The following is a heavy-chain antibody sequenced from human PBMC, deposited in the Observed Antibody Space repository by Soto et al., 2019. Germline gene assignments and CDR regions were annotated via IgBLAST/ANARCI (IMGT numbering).Heavy chain of an antibody. J-gene: IGHJ3*02. V-gene: IGHV1-69*01. CDR3: AREIAVAGGPCFDI. D-gene: IGHD6-19*01. CDR1: GGTFSSYA. Sequence: QVQLVQSGAEVQKPGSSVKVSCKASGGTFSSYAISWVRQAPGQGREWMGGIIPIFGTANYAQKFQGRVTITADESTSTAYMELSSLRSEDTAVYYCAREIAVAGGPCFDIWGQGTMVTVSS. CDR2: IIPIFGTA.